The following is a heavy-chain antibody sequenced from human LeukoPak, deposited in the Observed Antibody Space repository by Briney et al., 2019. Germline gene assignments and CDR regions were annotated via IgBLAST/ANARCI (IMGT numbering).Heavy chain of an antibody. Sequence: GGSLRLSCAASGFTFSDYYMSWIRQAPGKGLEWVSYISSSGSTIYYADSVKGRFTISRDNSKNTLYLQMNSLRAEDTAVYYCARILYARRAPRGTIDAFDIWGQGTMVTVSS. CDR1: GFTFSDYY. CDR3: ARILYARRAPRGTIDAFDI. CDR2: ISSSGSTI. V-gene: IGHV3-11*04. J-gene: IGHJ3*02. D-gene: IGHD3-16*01.